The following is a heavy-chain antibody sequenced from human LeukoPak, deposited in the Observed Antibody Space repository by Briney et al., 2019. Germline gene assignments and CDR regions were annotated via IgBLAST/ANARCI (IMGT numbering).Heavy chain of an antibody. D-gene: IGHD2-2*01. CDR3: ARHHLSGVVVPAAHINEVDY. J-gene: IGHJ4*02. CDR1: GGSISSFY. CDR2: IHFSGST. V-gene: IGHV4-39*01. Sequence: KASGTLSLPRTVPGGSISSFYRGWIRPPPGEGLGWIWGIHFSGSTYYNPSLKSRVTISVDTSKNQFSLKLSSVTAADTAVYYCARHHLSGVVVPAAHINEVDYWGQGTLVTVSS.